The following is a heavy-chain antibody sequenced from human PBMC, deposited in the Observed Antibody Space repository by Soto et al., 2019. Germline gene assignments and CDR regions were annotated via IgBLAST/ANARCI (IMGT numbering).Heavy chain of an antibody. CDR2: IRSKTNNYAT. Sequence: EVQLVDSGGGLVQPGGSLKPSCEASGFTFSGSAIHWVRQASGKGLQWVGRIRSKTNNYATAYVASVKGRFTISRDDSKNTAYLQMNSLLTDDTAVYFCTRWAVAGPAFDYWGQGTLVTVSS. CDR1: GFTFSGSA. V-gene: IGHV3-73*01. D-gene: IGHD6-19*01. CDR3: TRWAVAGPAFDY. J-gene: IGHJ4*02.